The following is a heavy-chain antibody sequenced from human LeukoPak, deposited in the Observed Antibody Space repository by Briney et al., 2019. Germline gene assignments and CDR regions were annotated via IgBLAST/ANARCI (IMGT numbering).Heavy chain of an antibody. CDR3: AKDIVGADTGAFDI. D-gene: IGHD1-26*01. CDR2: ISWNSGSI. CDR1: GFTFDDYA. Sequence: SLRLSCAASGFTFDDYAMHWVRQAPGKGLEWVSGISWNSGSIGYADSVKGRFTISRDNAKNSLYLQMNSLRAEDTALHYCAKDIVGADTGAFDIWGQGTMVTVS. J-gene: IGHJ3*02. V-gene: IGHV3-9*01.